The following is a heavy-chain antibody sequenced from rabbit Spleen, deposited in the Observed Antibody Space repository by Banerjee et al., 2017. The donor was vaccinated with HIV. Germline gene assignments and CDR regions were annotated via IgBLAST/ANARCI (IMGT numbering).Heavy chain of an antibody. Sequence: QQQLEESGGGLVQPEGSLTLSCKASGFILSDNYEMCWVRQAPGKGLEWIGCIYTGNSGSTYYASWVNGRFTISRSSTLNTVDLKMTSLTAADTATYFCARALDWYRGLTLWGPGTLVTVS. CDR2: IYTGNSGST. D-gene: IGHD7-1*01. CDR1: GFILSDNYE. V-gene: IGHV1S43*01. CDR3: ARALDWYRGLTL. J-gene: IGHJ6*01.